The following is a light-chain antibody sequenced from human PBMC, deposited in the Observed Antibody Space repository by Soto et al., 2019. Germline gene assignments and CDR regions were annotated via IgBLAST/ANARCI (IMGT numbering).Light chain of an antibody. CDR1: QAISSY. J-gene: IGKJ4*01. CDR2: ATS. V-gene: IGKV1-27*01. CDR3: HKYNHAPT. Sequence: DIQLTQSPSSLSASVGDRVTITCRASQAISSYLAWYQQKPGKVPELLIDATSTLQSGAPSRFSGSGSGTDFTLTICRVQTEDVATYYCHKYNHAPTFGGGTKVEIK.